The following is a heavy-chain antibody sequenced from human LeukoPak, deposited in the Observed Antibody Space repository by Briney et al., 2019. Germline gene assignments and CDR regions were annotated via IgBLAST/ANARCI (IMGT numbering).Heavy chain of an antibody. CDR2: ISGSGGST. D-gene: IGHD4-17*01. CDR1: GFSFSRFA. V-gene: IGHV3-23*01. CDR3: AKMEAWTTVTGSGVDY. J-gene: IGHJ4*02. Sequence: GGSLRLSCAASGFSFSRFAMTWVRQAPGKGLEWVSGISGSGGSTYYADSVKGRFTISRDNSKNTLYLQMNSLRAEDTAVHYCAKMEAWTTVTGSGVDYWGQGTLVTVSS.